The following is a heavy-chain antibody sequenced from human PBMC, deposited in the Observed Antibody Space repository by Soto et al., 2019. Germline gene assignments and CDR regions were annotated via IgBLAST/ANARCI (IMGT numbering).Heavy chain of an antibody. CDR2: ISAYNGNT. Sequence: QVQLVQSGAEVKKPGASVKVSCKASGYTFTSYGISWVRQAPGQGLEWMGWISAYNGNTKYAQKFQARVTMTTDTSASPAYMELRRLRSDDPGVYYCARDPPIFDYWGQGTLVTVSS. CDR3: ARDPPIFDY. CDR1: GYTFTSYG. V-gene: IGHV1-18*04. J-gene: IGHJ4*02.